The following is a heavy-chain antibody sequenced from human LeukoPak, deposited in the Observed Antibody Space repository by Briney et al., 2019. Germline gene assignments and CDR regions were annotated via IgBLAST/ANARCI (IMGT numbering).Heavy chain of an antibody. CDR3: ARAVLYYYYGMDV. V-gene: IGHV3-48*03. J-gene: IGHJ6*02. Sequence: GGSLRLSCAASGFTFSSYEMNWVRQAPGKGLEWVSYISSSGGTIYYADSVKGRFTISRDNAKNSLYLQMNSLRAEDAAVYYCARAVLYYYYGMDVWGQGTTVTVSS. CDR2: ISSSGGTI. CDR1: GFTFSSYE.